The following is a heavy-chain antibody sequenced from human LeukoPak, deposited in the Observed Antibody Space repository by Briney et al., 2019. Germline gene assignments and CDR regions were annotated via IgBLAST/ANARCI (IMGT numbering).Heavy chain of an antibody. V-gene: IGHV3-48*03. CDR3: ARDDYDILTGYLFDY. D-gene: IGHD3-9*01. J-gene: IGHJ4*02. Sequence: PGGSLRLSCAASGSNLSNYEMNWVRQAPGKGLEWVSYISSSDSTIYYADSVKGRFTISRDNAKNSLYLQMNSLRAEDTAVYYCARDDYDILTGYLFDYWGQGTLVTVSS. CDR1: GSNLSNYE. CDR2: ISSSDSTI.